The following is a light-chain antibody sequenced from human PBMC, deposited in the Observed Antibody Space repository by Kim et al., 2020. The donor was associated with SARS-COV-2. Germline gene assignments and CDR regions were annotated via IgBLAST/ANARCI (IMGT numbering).Light chain of an antibody. V-gene: IGLV2-11*01. CDR3: CSYAGSYTFVV. J-gene: IGLJ2*01. Sequence: QSVIISCTGTSSDVGGYNYVSWYQQHPGKAPKLMIYDVSKRPSGVPDRFSGSKSGNTASLTISGLQAEDEADYYCCSYAGSYTFVVFGGGTQLTVL. CDR2: DVS. CDR1: SSDVGGYNY.